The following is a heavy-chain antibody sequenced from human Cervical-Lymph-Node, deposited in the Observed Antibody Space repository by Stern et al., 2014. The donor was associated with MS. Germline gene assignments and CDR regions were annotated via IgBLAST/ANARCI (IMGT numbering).Heavy chain of an antibody. J-gene: IGHJ4*02. CDR3: ARGVQTVARGGTFDY. V-gene: IGHV2-70*01. D-gene: IGHD5-12*01. CDR1: GFSLSTSGMR. Sequence: QVTLKESGPALVKPTQTLTLTCTFSGFSLSTSGMRVSWIRQPPGKALEWLALSDGDDGNYNSTALKTRLTISKATAKNQMVLTMTNMGPVDTATYYCARGVQTVARGGTFDYWGQGTLVTVSS. CDR2: SDGDDGN.